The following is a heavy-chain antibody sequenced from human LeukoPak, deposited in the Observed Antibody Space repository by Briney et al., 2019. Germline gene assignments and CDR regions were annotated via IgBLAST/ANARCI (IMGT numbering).Heavy chain of an antibody. CDR1: GGSVSSGSYY. CDR2: IYNSGST. J-gene: IGHJ4*02. V-gene: IGHV4-61*01. Sequence: PSETLSLTCTVSGGSVSSGSYYWSWIRQPPGKGLEWIGYIYNSGSTNYNPSLKSRVTISVDTSKNQFSLKLSSVIAADTAVYYCARGRGTAAAGTSPEFDYWGQGTLVTVSS. CDR3: ARGRGTAAAGTSPEFDY. D-gene: IGHD6-13*01.